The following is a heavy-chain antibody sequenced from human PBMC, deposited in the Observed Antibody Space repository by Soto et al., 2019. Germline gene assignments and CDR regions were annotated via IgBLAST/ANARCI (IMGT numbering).Heavy chain of an antibody. CDR1: GGTFSSYA. D-gene: IGHD3-22*01. CDR2: IIPIFGTA. Sequence: SVKVSCKASGGTFSSYAISWVRQAPGQGLEWMGGIIPIFGTANYAQKFQGRVTITADESTSTAYMELSSLRSEDTAVYYCASGYYYDSSGYYYGSGYYYGMDVWGQGTTVTVSS. V-gene: IGHV1-69*13. CDR3: ASGYYYDSSGYYYGSGYYYGMDV. J-gene: IGHJ6*02.